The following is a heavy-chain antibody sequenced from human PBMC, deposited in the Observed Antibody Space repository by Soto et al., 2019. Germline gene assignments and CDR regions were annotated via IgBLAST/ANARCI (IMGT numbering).Heavy chain of an antibody. Sequence: EVQLLESGGGLVQPGGSLRLSCAASGFTFSSYAMTWVRQAPGKGLEWVSAISATGLGTYYADSVKGRFTISRDNSRNTLYVQMNSLGADDTAVYYCARGGRADNLDVWGQGTMVTVSS. V-gene: IGHV3-23*01. CDR2: ISATGLGT. CDR1: GFTFSSYA. J-gene: IGHJ3*01. D-gene: IGHD3-9*01. CDR3: ARGGRADNLDV.